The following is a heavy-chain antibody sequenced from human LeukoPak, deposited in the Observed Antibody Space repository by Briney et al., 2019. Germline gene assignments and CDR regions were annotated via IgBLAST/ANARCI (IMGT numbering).Heavy chain of an antibody. V-gene: IGHV1-69*01. CDR3: ARDGSGSRYGMDV. CDR1: GGTFSSYA. J-gene: IGHJ6*02. Sequence: SVKVSCKACGGTFSSYAISWVRQGPGQGLEWMGGIIPIFGTANYAQKFQGRVTITADESTSTAYMELSSLRSEDTAVYYCARDGSGSRYGMDVWGQGTTVTVSS. CDR2: IIPIFGTA. D-gene: IGHD3-10*01.